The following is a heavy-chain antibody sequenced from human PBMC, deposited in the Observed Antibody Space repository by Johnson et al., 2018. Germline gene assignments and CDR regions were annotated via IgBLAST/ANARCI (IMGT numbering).Heavy chain of an antibody. J-gene: IGHJ6*02. CDR2: IHYIGNT. V-gene: IGHV4-59*01. CDR3: ARGVAAAVYYYGLDV. CDR1: GGSISNNY. Sequence: QVQLQESGPGLVKPSETLSLKCTVSGGSISNNYWNWIRQSPGKGLEWIGYIHYIGNTNYNPSLKSRVTISVDTSKNQISLKLSSVTAADPAVYHCARGVAAAVYYYGLDVWGQGTTVTVSS. D-gene: IGHD6-13*01.